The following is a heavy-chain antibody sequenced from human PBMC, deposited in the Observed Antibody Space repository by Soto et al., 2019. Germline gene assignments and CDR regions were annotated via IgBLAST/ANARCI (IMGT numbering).Heavy chain of an antibody. V-gene: IGHV3-23*01. CDR2: INSGGGT. Sequence: PGGSLRLSCAASGFTFSSYGMSWVRQAPGKGLEWVSAINSGGGTYYAGSVKGRFTISRDNSKNTLYLEMNSLRAEDTAVYYCAKRDILTGYYYYFDYWGQGTLVTVSS. D-gene: IGHD3-9*01. CDR3: AKRDILTGYYYYFDY. CDR1: GFTFSSYG. J-gene: IGHJ4*02.